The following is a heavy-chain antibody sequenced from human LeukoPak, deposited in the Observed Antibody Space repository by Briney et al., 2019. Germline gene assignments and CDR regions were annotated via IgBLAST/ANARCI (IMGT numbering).Heavy chain of an antibody. J-gene: IGHJ4*02. Sequence: GGSLRLSCVASGFTFSSYGMHWVRQAPGKGLEWVAFIRYDGSNKYYADSVKGRFTISRDNSKNTLYLQMNSLRAEDTAVYYCAKLYCSSTSCYKLLDYWGQGTLVTVSS. CDR2: IRYDGSNK. V-gene: IGHV3-30*02. CDR3: AKLYCSSTSCYKLLDY. D-gene: IGHD2-2*02. CDR1: GFTFSSYG.